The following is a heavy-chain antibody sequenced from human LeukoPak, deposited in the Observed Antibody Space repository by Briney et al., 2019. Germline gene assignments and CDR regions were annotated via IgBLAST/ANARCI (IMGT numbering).Heavy chain of an antibody. Sequence: GGSLRLSCAASGFTFSSYSMNWVRQAPGKGLEWVSYISSSSSTIYYADSVKGRFTISRDNAKNSLYLQMNSLRAEDTAVYYCARGDDILTGYSKTYYYYGMDVWGQGTTVTVSS. CDR3: ARGDDILTGYSKTYYYYGMDV. J-gene: IGHJ6*02. CDR2: ISSSSSTI. V-gene: IGHV3-48*04. D-gene: IGHD3-9*01. CDR1: GFTFSSYS.